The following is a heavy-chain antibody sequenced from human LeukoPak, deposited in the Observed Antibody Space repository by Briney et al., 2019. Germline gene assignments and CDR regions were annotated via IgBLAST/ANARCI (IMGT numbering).Heavy chain of an antibody. CDR1: GGSISSYY. CDR2: IYTSGST. CDR3: ARDTTYYYGSGKYGFDY. J-gene: IGHJ4*02. D-gene: IGHD3-10*01. Sequence: SETLSLTCTVSGGSISSYYWSWIRQPAGKGLEWIGRIYTSGSTNYNPSLKSRVTMSVDTSKNQFSLKLNSVTAADTAVYYCARDTTYYYGSGKYGFDYWGQGTLVTVSS. V-gene: IGHV4-4*07.